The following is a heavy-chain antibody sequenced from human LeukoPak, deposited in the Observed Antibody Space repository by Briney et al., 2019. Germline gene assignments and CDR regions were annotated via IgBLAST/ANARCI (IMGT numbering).Heavy chain of an antibody. Sequence: APGKVSFKGTGYSFTSYDIRGVRQAPGKGLEWMGWISACNGNKNYAQKLQGRVTMTTDTSTSTAYMELRSLRSDDTAVYYCARDGGSAWFGEFYYYYYGMDVWGQGTTVTVSS. D-gene: IGHD3-10*01. CDR2: ISACNGNK. V-gene: IGHV1-18*01. J-gene: IGHJ6*02. CDR3: ARDGGSAWFGEFYYYYYGMDV. CDR1: GYSFTSYD.